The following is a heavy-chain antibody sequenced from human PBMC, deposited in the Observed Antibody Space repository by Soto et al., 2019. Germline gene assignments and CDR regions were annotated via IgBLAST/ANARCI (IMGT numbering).Heavy chain of an antibody. D-gene: IGHD2-15*01. Sequence: QITLKESGPTLVKPTQTLTLTCTFSGFSLSTFGVGVGYIRQPPGKALEWLALIYWDDDKRYSPSLKSRVTITKDTSKNQVVLTMTNMDPVDTATYYCAHAVVLVVGAFDIWGQGQWSPSLQ. CDR3: AHAVVLVVGAFDI. CDR1: GFSLSTFGVG. CDR2: IYWDDDK. V-gene: IGHV2-5*02. J-gene: IGHJ3*02.